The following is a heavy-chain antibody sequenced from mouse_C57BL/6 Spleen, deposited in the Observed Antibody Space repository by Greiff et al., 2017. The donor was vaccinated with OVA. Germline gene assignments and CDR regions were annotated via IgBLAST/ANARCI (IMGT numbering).Heavy chain of an antibody. D-gene: IGHD1-1*01. J-gene: IGHJ1*03. CDR2: ISDGGSYT. CDR1: GFTFSSYA. CDR3: AREIVVATSYWYFDV. Sequence: DVKLVESGGGLVKPGGSLKLSCAASGFTFSSYAMSWVRQTPEKRLEWVATISDGGSYTYYPDNVKGRFTISRDNAKNNLYLQMSHLKSEDTAMYYCAREIVVATSYWYFDVWGTGTTVTVSS. V-gene: IGHV5-4*01.